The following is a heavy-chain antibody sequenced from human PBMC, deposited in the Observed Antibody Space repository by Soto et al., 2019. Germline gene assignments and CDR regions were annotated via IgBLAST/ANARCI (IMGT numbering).Heavy chain of an antibody. J-gene: IGHJ4*02. CDR3: ARGKWLEPYYFGY. Sequence: GGSLRLSCAASGFTFSSYGMHWVRQAPGKGLEWVAVIWYDGSNKYYADSVKGRFTISRDNSKNTLYLQMNSLRAEDTAVYYCARGKWLEPYYFGYWGQGTLVTVSS. CDR2: IWYDGSNK. D-gene: IGHD5-12*01. V-gene: IGHV3-33*01. CDR1: GFTFSSYG.